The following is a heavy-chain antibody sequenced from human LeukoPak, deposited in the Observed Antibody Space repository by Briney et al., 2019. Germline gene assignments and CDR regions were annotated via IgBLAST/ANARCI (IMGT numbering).Heavy chain of an antibody. CDR3: ANSIPNSYGFDY. J-gene: IGHJ4*02. CDR1: EVTYGS. D-gene: IGHD2-21*01. V-gene: IGHV3-30*18. CDR2: ISNDGSIQ. Sequence: GGSLRPSCAASEVTYGSMHWVRQPPGKGLEWVAVISNDGSIQYYGDAVKVRFTISRDNSMNTVFLQMSSLRPEDAALYYCANSIPNSYGFDYWGQGTLVTVSS.